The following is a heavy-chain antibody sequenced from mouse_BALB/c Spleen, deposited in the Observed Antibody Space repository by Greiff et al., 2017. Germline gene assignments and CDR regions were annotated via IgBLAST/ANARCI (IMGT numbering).Heavy chain of an antibody. D-gene: IGHD2-2*01. CDR3: ARTHYGYDGFAY. Sequence: QVTLKVSGPGILQPSQTLSLTCSFSGFSLSTSGMGVSWIRQPSGKGLEWLAHIYWDDDKRNNPSLKSRLTISKDTSSNQVFLKITSVDTADTATYYCARTHYGYDGFAYWGQGTLVTVSA. CDR2: IYWDDDK. CDR1: GFSLSTSGMG. V-gene: IGHV8-12*01. J-gene: IGHJ3*01.